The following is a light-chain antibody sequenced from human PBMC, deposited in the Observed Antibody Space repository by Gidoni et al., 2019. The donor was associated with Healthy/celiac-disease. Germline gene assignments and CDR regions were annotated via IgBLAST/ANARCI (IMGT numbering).Light chain of an antibody. Sequence: IRMTQSPSSFSASTGDRVTITCRASQGISSYLAWYQQKPGKAPKLLIYAASTLQSGVPSRFSGSGSGTDFTLTISCLQSEDFATYYCQQYYSYPPAFGQGTKLEIK. CDR3: QQYYSYPPA. CDR1: QGISSY. J-gene: IGKJ2*01. CDR2: AAS. V-gene: IGKV1-8*01.